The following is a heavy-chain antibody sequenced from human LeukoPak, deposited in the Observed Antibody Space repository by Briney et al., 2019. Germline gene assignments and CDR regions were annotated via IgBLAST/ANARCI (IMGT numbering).Heavy chain of an antibody. J-gene: IGHJ5*02. Sequence: GESLKISCKGSGYSFTSYWIGWVRQMPGKGLEWMGIIYPGDSDTRYSPSFQGQVTISADKSISTAYMELSRLRSDDTAVYYCARGGTYCSSTSCYTRWFDPWGQGTLVTVSS. CDR2: IYPGDSDT. D-gene: IGHD2-2*02. CDR1: GYSFTSYW. V-gene: IGHV5-51*01. CDR3: ARGGTYCSSTSCYTRWFDP.